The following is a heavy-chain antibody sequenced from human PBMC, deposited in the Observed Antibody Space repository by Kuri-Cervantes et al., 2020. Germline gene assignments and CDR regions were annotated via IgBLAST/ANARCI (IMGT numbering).Heavy chain of an antibody. CDR3: ARGPRADTDYYYYYMDV. D-gene: IGHD2-2*02. CDR2: INPNSGGT. Sequence: ASVKVSCKASGGTFSSYAISWVRQAPGQGLEWMGWINPNSGGTNYAQKFQGRVTMTRDTSISTAYMELSRLRSDDTAVYYCARGPRADTDYYYYYMDVWGKGTTVTVSS. J-gene: IGHJ6*03. CDR1: GGTFSSYA. V-gene: IGHV1-2*02.